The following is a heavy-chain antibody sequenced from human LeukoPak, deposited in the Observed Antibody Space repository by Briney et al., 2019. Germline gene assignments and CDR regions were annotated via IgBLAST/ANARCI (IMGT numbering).Heavy chain of an antibody. V-gene: IGHV1-18*01. CDR1: GYTFTSYG. D-gene: IGHD6-13*01. Sequence: ASVKVSCTASGYTFTSYGISWVRQAPGQGLEWMGWISAYNGNTNYAQKLQGRVTMTTDTSTSTAYMELRSLRSDDTAVYYCASSIAAAGTPKHFDYWGQGTLVTVSS. CDR2: ISAYNGNT. J-gene: IGHJ4*02. CDR3: ASSIAAAGTPKHFDY.